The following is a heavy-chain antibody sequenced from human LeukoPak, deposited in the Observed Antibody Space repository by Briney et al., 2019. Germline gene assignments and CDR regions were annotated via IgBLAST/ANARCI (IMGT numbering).Heavy chain of an antibody. V-gene: IGHV3-23*01. Sequence: GGSLRLSCAASGFTFNDYGMNWARLAPGKGLEWVASITVSGGVTHYADSVKGRFFISRDNSQNMVFLYLNSLTVDDTAVYYCAKTGAYDWTWGGWFDPWGQGTQVIVSS. CDR2: ITVSGGVT. CDR1: GFTFNDYG. J-gene: IGHJ5*02. D-gene: IGHD1-20*01. CDR3: AKTGAYDWTWGGWFDP.